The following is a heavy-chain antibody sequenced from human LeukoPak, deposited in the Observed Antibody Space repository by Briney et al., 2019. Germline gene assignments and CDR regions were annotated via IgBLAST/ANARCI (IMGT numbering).Heavy chain of an antibody. CDR1: GYTFTSYG. D-gene: IGHD2-2*01. CDR3: ATPSSCSSTSCQFGGWFDP. CDR2: ISAYNGNT. V-gene: IGHV1-18*01. Sequence: ASVKVSCKASGYTFTSYGISWVRQAPGQGLEWMGWISAYNGNTNYAQKLQGRVTMTTDTSTSTAYMELRSLRSDDTAVYYCATPSSCSSTSCQFGGWFDPWGQGTLVTVSS. J-gene: IGHJ5*02.